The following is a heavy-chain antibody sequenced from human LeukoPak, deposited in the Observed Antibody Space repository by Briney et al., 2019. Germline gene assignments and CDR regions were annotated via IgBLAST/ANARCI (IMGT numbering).Heavy chain of an antibody. CDR3: AKLDLYGDPDY. V-gene: IGHV3-23*01. CDR2: ITGSSGST. D-gene: IGHD4-17*01. J-gene: IGHJ4*02. Sequence: GGSLRLSCAASGFTFSNYAMTWVRQAPGKGLECVSEITGSSGSTYYADSVRGRFTISRDNSQNKLYLQMNRLRAEDTATYYCAKLDLYGDPDYWGQGTLVTVSS. CDR1: GFTFSNYA.